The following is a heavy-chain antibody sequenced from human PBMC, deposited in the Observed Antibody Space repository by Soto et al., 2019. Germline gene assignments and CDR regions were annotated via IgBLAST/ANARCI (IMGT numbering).Heavy chain of an antibody. Sequence: HPGGSLRLSCAASGFTFSIYWMHWVRQAPGKGLVWVSRINSAGTTTTYADSMKGRFTISRDNAKNTLYLQMNSLRAEDTAVYYCARGDTAMVIDYWGQGTQVTVSS. CDR3: ARGDTAMVIDY. V-gene: IGHV3-74*01. D-gene: IGHD5-18*01. J-gene: IGHJ4*02. CDR2: INSAGTTT. CDR1: GFTFSIYW.